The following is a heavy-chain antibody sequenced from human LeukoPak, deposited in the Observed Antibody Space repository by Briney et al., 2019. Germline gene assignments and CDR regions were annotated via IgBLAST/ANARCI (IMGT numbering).Heavy chain of an antibody. Sequence: GESLKISCKGSGYSLTSYWIAWVRQMPGKGLEWMGIIYPGDSYTTYSPPFQGQVTISADKSISTAYLQWRSLKASDTAMYYCARRSGSDALDIWGQGTMVTVSS. CDR1: GYSLTSYW. CDR3: ARRSGSDALDI. J-gene: IGHJ3*02. CDR2: IYPGDSYT. D-gene: IGHD3-10*01. V-gene: IGHV5-51*01.